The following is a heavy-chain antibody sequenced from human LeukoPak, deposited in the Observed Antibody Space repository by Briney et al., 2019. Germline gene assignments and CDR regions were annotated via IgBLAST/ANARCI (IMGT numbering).Heavy chain of an antibody. J-gene: IGHJ6*03. Sequence: SQTLSLTCAISGDSVSSNIASWKWIRQSPSRGLEWLGRTDFRAKCYNDYPVSVNSRFTINTDTSNNQCPLHVRSVTPENTAVYYCARVESTYYDFWSGLGAYMDVWGKGTTVTVSS. CDR1: GDSVSSNIAS. V-gene: IGHV6-1*01. CDR3: ARVESTYYDFWSGLGAYMDV. D-gene: IGHD3-3*01. CDR2: TDFRAKCYN.